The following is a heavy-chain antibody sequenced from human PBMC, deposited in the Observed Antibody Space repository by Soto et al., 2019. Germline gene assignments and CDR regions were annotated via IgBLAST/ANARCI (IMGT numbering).Heavy chain of an antibody. D-gene: IGHD3-22*01. CDR2: ITYSGGSR. V-gene: IGHV3-23*04. CDR3: AKKGYYDTSGYPIRYFDY. CDR1: GFTFSNYA. Sequence: EVQLVESGGGLVQPGGSLRLSCAASGFTFSNYAMAWVRQAPGKGLEWVSTITYSGGSRDYADSVKGRFTISRDNSTNTLYLQMNSLRAEDTAVYYWAKKGYYDTSGYPIRYFDYWGQGTLVTVSS. J-gene: IGHJ4*02.